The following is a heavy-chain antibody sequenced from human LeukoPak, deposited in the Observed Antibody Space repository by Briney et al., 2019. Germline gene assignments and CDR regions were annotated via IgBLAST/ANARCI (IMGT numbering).Heavy chain of an antibody. D-gene: IGHD3-10*01. J-gene: IGHJ6*02. V-gene: IGHV3-21*01. Sequence: GGSLRLSRAASGFTFSSYSMNWVRQALGKGLEWVSSISSSSSYIYYADSVKGRFTISRDNAKNSLYLQMNSLRAEDTAVYYCARDYGSGSYYIYYYYGMDVWGQGTTVTVSS. CDR2: ISSSSSYI. CDR3: ARDYGSGSYYIYYYYGMDV. CDR1: GFTFSSYS.